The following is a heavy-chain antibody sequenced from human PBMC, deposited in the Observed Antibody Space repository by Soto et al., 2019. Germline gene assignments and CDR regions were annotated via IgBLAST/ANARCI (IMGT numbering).Heavy chain of an antibody. J-gene: IGHJ3*02. D-gene: IGHD1-26*01. CDR2: VSKDGSNT. CDR1: GFTFNFFA. Sequence: QVQLVESGGGVVQPGRSLRLSCAASGFTFNFFAMHWVRQAPGKGLEWVAAVSKDGSNTYYADSVKGRFTISRDNPKNRLYLQMNSLRVEDTAVYYCARDIWWEPGVDAFHIWGQGTMVTVSP. V-gene: IGHV3-30-3*01. CDR3: ARDIWWEPGVDAFHI.